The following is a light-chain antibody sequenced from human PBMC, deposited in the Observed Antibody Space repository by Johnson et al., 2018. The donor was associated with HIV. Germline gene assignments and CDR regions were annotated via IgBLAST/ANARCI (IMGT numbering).Light chain of an antibody. CDR2: DNN. CDR3: GTWDSSLSARV. V-gene: IGLV1-51*01. CDR1: SSNIGNNY. J-gene: IGLJ1*01. Sequence: QSVLTQPPSVSAAPGQKVTISCSGSSSNIGNNYVSWYQQLPGTAPKLLIYDNNKRPPGIPDRFSGSKSGPSATLGITGLQTGDEADYYCGTWDSSLSARVFGTGTKVTVL.